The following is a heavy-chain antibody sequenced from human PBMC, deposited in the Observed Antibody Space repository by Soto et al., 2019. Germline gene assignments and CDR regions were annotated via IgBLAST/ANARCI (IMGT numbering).Heavy chain of an antibody. J-gene: IGHJ6*01. CDR1: GYTFTSYY. CDR3: ARDFGSSSPDHYYSYYGMDV. CDR2: INPSGGST. Sequence: ASVKVSCKASGYTFTSYYMHWVRQAPGQGLEWMGIINPSGGSTSYAQKFQGRVTMTRDTSTSTVYMELSSLRSEDTAVYYCARDFGSSSPDHYYSYYGMDVWGQGTTVTVS. V-gene: IGHV1-46*01. D-gene: IGHD6-6*01.